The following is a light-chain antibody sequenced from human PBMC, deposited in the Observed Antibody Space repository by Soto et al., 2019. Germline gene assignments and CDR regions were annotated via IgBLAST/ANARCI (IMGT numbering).Light chain of an antibody. CDR3: QQRSIWPG. Sequence: EIVLTQSPATLSLSPGDRATLSCRASQSVSSYLAWYQQKPGQAPRLLIYDASNRATGIPARFSGSGSGTDFTLTISSLEPEDFAVYYWQQRSIWPGFGGGTKVEIK. CDR1: QSVSSY. CDR2: DAS. J-gene: IGKJ4*02. V-gene: IGKV3-11*01.